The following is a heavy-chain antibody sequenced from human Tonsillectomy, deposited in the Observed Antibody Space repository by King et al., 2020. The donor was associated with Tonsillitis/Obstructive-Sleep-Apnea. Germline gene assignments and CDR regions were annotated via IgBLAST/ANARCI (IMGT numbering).Heavy chain of an antibody. D-gene: IGHD6-13*01. Sequence: VQLVESGAEVKKPGASMKVSCKASGYTFTSYYMHWVRQAPGQGLEWMGIINPLGGSTSYAQRFQGRVTMTRDTSTSTVYMELSSLRSEDTALYYCARDQGSSWEEGMDVWGQGTTVTVSS. CDR3: ARDQGSSWEEGMDV. J-gene: IGHJ6*02. CDR1: GYTFTSYY. V-gene: IGHV1-46*01. CDR2: INPLGGST.